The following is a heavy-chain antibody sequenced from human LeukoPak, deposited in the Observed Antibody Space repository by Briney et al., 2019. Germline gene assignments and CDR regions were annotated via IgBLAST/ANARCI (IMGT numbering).Heavy chain of an antibody. D-gene: IGHD2-15*01. CDR3: ARSVVAAEDYYYGMDV. CDR2: ISSSGSTI. J-gene: IGHJ6*04. CDR1: GFTFSSYE. V-gene: IGHV3-48*03. Sequence: GGSLRLSRAASGFTFSSYEMNWVRQAPGKGLEWVAYISSSGSTIYYADSVKGRFTISRDNAKNSLYLQMNSLRAEDTAVYSCARSVVAAEDYYYGMDVWGEGTTVTVSS.